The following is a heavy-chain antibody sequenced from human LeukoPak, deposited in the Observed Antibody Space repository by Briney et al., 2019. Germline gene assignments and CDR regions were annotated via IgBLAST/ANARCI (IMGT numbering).Heavy chain of an antibody. J-gene: IGHJ5*02. D-gene: IGHD3-10*01. Sequence: ASVKVSCKASGGTFSSYAISWVRQAPGQGLEWMGGIIPIFGTANYAQKFQGRVTITTDESTSTAYMELSSLRSEDTAVYYCARDPFYGSGSYYNGYNWFDPWGQGTLVTVSS. CDR2: IIPIFGTA. CDR3: ARDPFYGSGSYYNGYNWFDP. V-gene: IGHV1-69*05. CDR1: GGTFSSYA.